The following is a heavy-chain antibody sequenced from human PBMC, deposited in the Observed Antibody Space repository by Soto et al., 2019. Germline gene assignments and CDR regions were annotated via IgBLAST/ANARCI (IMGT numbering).Heavy chain of an antibody. J-gene: IGHJ4*02. D-gene: IGHD1-1*01. Sequence: GGSLRLSCAAPGVKFSNYAMSWVRQAPGKGLEWVSLISATGGGTYYADSVKGRFTISRDNSHNTLYLQVHSLTAEDTAVYYCATWKVAAFDYWGQGTLVTVSS. CDR2: ISATGGGT. CDR1: GVKFSNYA. CDR3: ATWKVAAFDY. V-gene: IGHV3-23*01.